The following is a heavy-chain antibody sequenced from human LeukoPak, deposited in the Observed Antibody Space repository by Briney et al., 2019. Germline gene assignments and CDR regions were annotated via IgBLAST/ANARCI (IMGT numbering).Heavy chain of an antibody. CDR3: AKDPSAFKVPAAADY. V-gene: IGHV3-23*01. D-gene: IGHD2-2*01. CDR2: ISGSGGST. CDR1: GFTFSSYA. J-gene: IGHJ4*02. Sequence: GSLRLSCAASGFTFSSYAMSWVRQAPGKGLEWVSAISGSGGSTYYADSVKGRFTISRDNSKNTLYLQMNSLRAEDTAVYYCAKDPSAFKVPAAADYWGQGTLVTVSS.